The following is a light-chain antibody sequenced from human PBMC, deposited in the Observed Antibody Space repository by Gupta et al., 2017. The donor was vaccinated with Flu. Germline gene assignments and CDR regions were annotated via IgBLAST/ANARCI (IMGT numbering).Light chain of an antibody. CDR2: INSDGSH. V-gene: IGLV4-69*01. CDR1: SGHSSYA. CDR3: QTWGASTWV. J-gene: IGLJ3*02. Sequence: QPVVTQSPSASASLGASVKLTCTLSSGHSSYAIAWHQQQPEKGPRYLMKINSDGSHSRGDGIPDRFSGSSSGAERYLTISSLQFEDEADYYCQTWGASTWVFGGGTKLTVL.